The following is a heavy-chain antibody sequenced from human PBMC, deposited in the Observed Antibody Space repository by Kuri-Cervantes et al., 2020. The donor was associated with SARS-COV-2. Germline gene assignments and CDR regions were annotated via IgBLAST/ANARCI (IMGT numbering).Heavy chain of an antibody. V-gene: IGHV3-30*02. Sequence: GRSLRLSCSASGFTFSNSDIHWVRQRPGKGLEWVAFIRDDGTARQYVDSVKGRFTISRDNYKSTGHLQVNSLRVEDTAVYYCAKDHGSDWTFPGSWGQGTQVTVSS. J-gene: IGHJ5*02. D-gene: IGHD6-19*01. CDR1: GFTFSNSD. CDR3: AKDHGSDWTFPGS. CDR2: IRDDGTAR.